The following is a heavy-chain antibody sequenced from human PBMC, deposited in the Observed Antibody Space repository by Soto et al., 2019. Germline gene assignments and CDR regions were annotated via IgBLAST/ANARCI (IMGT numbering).Heavy chain of an antibody. CDR3: AKDWGSNDAFDI. V-gene: IGHV3-23*01. CDR2: ISGSGGST. J-gene: IGHJ3*02. Sequence: GGSLRLSCAASGFTFSSYAMSWVRQAPGKGLEWASAISGSGGSTYYADSVKGRFTISRDNSKNTLYLQMNSLRAEDTAVYYCAKDWGSNDAFDIWGQGTMVTVSS. D-gene: IGHD3-16*01. CDR1: GFTFSSYA.